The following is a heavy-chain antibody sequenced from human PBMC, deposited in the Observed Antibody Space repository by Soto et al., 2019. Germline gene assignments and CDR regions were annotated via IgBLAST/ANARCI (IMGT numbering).Heavy chain of an antibody. V-gene: IGHV3-33*01. J-gene: IGHJ6*03. CDR1: GFTFSSYG. CDR3: ARDFRTAEYYSIYV. Sequence: PGGSLRLSCAASGFTFSSYGMHWVRQAPGKGLEWVAVIWYDGSNKYYADSVKGRFTISRDNSKNTLYLQMNSLRAEDTAVYYCARDFRTAEYYSIYVWGKGTTATVPS. CDR2: IWYDGSNK. D-gene: IGHD5-18*01.